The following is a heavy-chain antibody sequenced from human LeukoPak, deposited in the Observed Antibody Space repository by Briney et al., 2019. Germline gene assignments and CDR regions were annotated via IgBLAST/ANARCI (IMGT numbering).Heavy chain of an antibody. D-gene: IGHD5-12*01. CDR1: GFTFDDYG. CDR3: ARDRGGYSGQDAFDI. CDR2: INWNGGST. V-gene: IGHV3-20*04. J-gene: IGHJ3*02. Sequence: GGSLRLSCAASGFTFDDYGMSWVRQAPGKGLEWVSGINWNGGSTGYADSVKGRFTISRDNAKNSLYLQMNSLRAEDTAVYYCARDRGGYSGQDAFDIWGQGTMVTVSS.